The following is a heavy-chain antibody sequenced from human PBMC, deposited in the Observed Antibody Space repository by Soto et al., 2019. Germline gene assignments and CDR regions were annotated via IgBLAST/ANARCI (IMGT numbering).Heavy chain of an antibody. J-gene: IGHJ4*02. CDR2: ISAYNGNT. V-gene: IGHV1-18*01. Sequence: QVPLVQSGAEVKKPGASVKVSCKASGYTFTSYGISWVRQAPGQGLEWMGWISAYNGNTNYAQKLQGRVTMTTDTSTSTAYMELRSLRSDDTAVYYCARDRVGYGSGSTHVRPFDYWGQGTLVTVSS. CDR3: ARDRVGYGSGSTHVRPFDY. D-gene: IGHD3-10*01. CDR1: GYTFTSYG.